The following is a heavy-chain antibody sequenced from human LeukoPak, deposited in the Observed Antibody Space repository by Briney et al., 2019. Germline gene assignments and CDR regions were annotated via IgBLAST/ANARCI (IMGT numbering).Heavy chain of an antibody. CDR3: ARQGIAVAGPNDAFDI. J-gene: IGHJ3*02. D-gene: IGHD6-19*01. V-gene: IGHV5-51*01. Sequence: ESLKISCKGSGYSFTSYWIGWVRQMPGKGLERMGIIYPGDSDTRYSPSFQGQVTISADKSISTAYLQWSSLKASDTAMYYCARQGIAVAGPNDAFDIWGQGTMVTVSS. CDR2: IYPGDSDT. CDR1: GYSFTSYW.